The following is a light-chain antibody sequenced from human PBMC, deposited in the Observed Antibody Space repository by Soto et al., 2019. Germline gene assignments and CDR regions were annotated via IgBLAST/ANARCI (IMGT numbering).Light chain of an antibody. J-gene: IGLJ2*01. Sequence: QSALTQPASVSGSPGQSITISCTGTSSDVGGYNYVSWYQQHPGKAPKRIIYDVSNRPSGVSNRFSGSKAGNTASLTISGLQAEDEAHYYCSSYTSSSTLVFGGGTKLTVL. CDR1: SSDVGGYNY. V-gene: IGLV2-14*03. CDR2: DVS. CDR3: SSYTSSSTLV.